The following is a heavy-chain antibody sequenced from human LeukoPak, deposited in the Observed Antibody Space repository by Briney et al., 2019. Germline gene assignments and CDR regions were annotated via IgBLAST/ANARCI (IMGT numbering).Heavy chain of an antibody. Sequence: GGSLRLSCAASGFTFSNYWMSWVRQAPGKGLEWVANTRQDGSEKYYVDSVKGRFTNSRDNAKNSLYLQMNSLRAEDTAVYYCARELAGHYYGSGSSFDYWGQGTLATVSS. D-gene: IGHD3-10*01. CDR2: TRQDGSEK. V-gene: IGHV3-7*01. J-gene: IGHJ4*02. CDR1: GFTFSNYW. CDR3: ARELAGHYYGSGSSFDY.